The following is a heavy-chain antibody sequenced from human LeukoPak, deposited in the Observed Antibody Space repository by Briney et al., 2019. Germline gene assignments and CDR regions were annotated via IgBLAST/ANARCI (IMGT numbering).Heavy chain of an antibody. CDR2: IYYSGNT. J-gene: IGHJ4*02. D-gene: IGHD1-20*01. CDR3: ACVTGLYYFDF. Sequence: SETLSLTCAASGGSIRSGDYYWSWARQPPGKGLEWIGHIYYSGNTYYNPSLKSRVAISVDTSKNQFSLKLSSVTAADTAVYYCACVTGLYYFDFWGQGTLVTVSS. V-gene: IGHV4-30-4*01. CDR1: GGSIRSGDYY.